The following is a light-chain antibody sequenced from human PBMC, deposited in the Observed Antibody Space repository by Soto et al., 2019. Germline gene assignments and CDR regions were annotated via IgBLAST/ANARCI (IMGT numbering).Light chain of an antibody. CDR2: STS. Sequence: EIVLTQSPGTLSLSPGERAALSCRASQTVNSNYIAWYQQKPGQTPRLLIYSTSSRATGIPDRFSGSGSGTDFTLTISRLQPEDCAVFYCQQYDSSPFTFGQGTKLEIK. CDR3: QQYDSSPFT. V-gene: IGKV3-20*01. J-gene: IGKJ2*01. CDR1: QTVNSNY.